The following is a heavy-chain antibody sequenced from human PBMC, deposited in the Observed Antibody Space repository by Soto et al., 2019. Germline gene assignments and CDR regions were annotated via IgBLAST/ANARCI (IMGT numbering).Heavy chain of an antibody. Sequence: PSETLSVTCTVSDGSISGYYWSWIRQPPGKGLEWIGYMYNTGSTVYNPSFKSRVTISVDTSKNQFSLKLNSVTAADTAVYYCARDLWGYCGTDCYPLDVWGQGTTVTVSS. CDR2: MYNTGST. V-gene: IGHV4-59*01. CDR3: ARDLWGYCGTDCYPLDV. J-gene: IGHJ6*02. D-gene: IGHD2-21*02. CDR1: DGSISGYY.